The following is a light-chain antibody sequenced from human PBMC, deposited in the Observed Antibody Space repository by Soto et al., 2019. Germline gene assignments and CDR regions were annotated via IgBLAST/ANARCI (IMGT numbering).Light chain of an antibody. CDR2: AVT. Sequence: QSVLTQPASVSGSPGQSITISCTGTSSDVGGYNYVSWYQQHPGKAPKLMIYAVTNRPSGVSNRFSGSKSGNTASLTISGLQAEDEADYHCSSYTSSSTDVFGTGTKLTVL. J-gene: IGLJ1*01. CDR3: SSYTSSSTDV. CDR1: SSDVGGYNY. V-gene: IGLV2-14*01.